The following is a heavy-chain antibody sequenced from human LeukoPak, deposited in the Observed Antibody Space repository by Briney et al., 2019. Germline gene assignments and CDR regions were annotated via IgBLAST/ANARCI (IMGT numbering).Heavy chain of an antibody. V-gene: IGHV3-30-3*01. CDR2: ISYDGSNK. Sequence: GRPLRLSCAASGVIFNNFAFHWVRQAPGKGLEWVAAISYDGSNKYYADPVRGRLTISRDNSKNTLYLQMNSLRAEDTAVYYCARAGRADGDYHYFEYWGQGTLVTVSS. CDR1: GVIFNNFA. J-gene: IGHJ4*02. D-gene: IGHD4-17*01. CDR3: ARAGRADGDYHYFEY.